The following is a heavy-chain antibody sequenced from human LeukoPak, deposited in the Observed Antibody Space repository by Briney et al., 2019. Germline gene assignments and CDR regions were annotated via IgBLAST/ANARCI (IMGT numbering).Heavy chain of an antibody. Sequence: SETLSLTCTVSGGSISSYYWSWIRQPPRKGLEWIGDIYYSGSTNYNSSLKSRVTISVDTSKNQFSLKLSSVTAADTAVYYYASGHYDILTGYQGYFDYWGQGTLVTVSS. V-gene: IGHV4-59*01. J-gene: IGHJ4*02. CDR1: GGSISSYY. CDR3: ASGHYDILTGYQGYFDY. D-gene: IGHD3-9*01. CDR2: IYYSGST.